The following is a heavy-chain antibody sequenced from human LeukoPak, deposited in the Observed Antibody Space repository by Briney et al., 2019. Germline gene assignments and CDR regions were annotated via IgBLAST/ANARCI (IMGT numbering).Heavy chain of an antibody. Sequence: GASVKVSCKTSGGTFSGYAISWVRQAPGQGLEWIGDIIPIFDTANYAQKFQGRVTITADESATTSYMELSSLRSEDTAVYYCARDATVRGPYGGHHFYSYMDVWDKGQRSPSP. CDR3: ARDATVRGPYGGHHFYSYMDV. CDR1: GGTFSGYA. J-gene: IGHJ6*03. V-gene: IGHV1-69*13. D-gene: IGHD3-10*01. CDR2: IIPIFDTA.